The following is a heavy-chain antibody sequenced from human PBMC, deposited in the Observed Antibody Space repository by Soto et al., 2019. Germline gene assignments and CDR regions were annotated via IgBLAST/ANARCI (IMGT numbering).Heavy chain of an antibody. Sequence: GGSLRLSCAASGFTFSSYWMSWVRQAPGKGLEWVANIKQDGSEKYYVDSVKGRFTISRDNAKNSLYLQMNSLRAEDTAVYYCARDFDTGPYYYDSSGYSDYWGQGTLVTAPQ. CDR2: IKQDGSEK. CDR1: GFTFSSYW. D-gene: IGHD3-22*01. V-gene: IGHV3-7*03. J-gene: IGHJ4*02. CDR3: ARDFDTGPYYYDSSGYSDY.